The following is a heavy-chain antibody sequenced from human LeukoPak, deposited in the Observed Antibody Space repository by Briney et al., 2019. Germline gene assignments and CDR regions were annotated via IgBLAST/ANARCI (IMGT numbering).Heavy chain of an antibody. CDR1: GFTFRSYG. Sequence: GGSLRLSCAASGFTFRSYGMHWVRQAPGKGLEWVAVIWYDGSNKYYADSVKGRFTVSRDNSKNTLYLQMNSLRAEDTAVYYCATAVASSSGWYADYWGQGTLVSVSS. V-gene: IGHV3-33*01. CDR3: ATAVASSSGWYADY. J-gene: IGHJ4*02. D-gene: IGHD6-19*01. CDR2: IWYDGSNK.